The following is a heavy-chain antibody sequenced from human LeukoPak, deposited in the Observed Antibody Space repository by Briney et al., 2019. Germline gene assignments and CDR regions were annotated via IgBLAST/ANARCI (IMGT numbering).Heavy chain of an antibody. J-gene: IGHJ4*02. CDR1: GGTFSSYA. V-gene: IGHV1-69*13. CDR3: ARALRDYDSSGYYRI. Sequence: GASVKVSCKASGGTFSSYAISWVRQAPGQGLEWMGGIIPIFGTANYAQKFQGRVTITADESTSTAYMELSSLRSEDTAVYYCARALRDYDSSGYYRIWGQGTLVTVSS. CDR2: IIPIFGTA. D-gene: IGHD3-22*01.